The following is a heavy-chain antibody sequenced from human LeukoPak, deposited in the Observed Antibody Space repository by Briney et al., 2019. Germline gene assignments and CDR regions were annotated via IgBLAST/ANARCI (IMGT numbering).Heavy chain of an antibody. CDR3: ATEVVPAAILGY. Sequence: ASVKVSCKASGYTFTSYYMHWVRQAPGQGLEWMGGFDPEDGETIYAQKFQGRVTMTEDTSTDTAYMELSSLRSEDTAVYYCATEVVPAAILGYWGQGTLVTVSS. D-gene: IGHD2-2*01. V-gene: IGHV1-24*01. J-gene: IGHJ4*02. CDR1: GYTFTSYY. CDR2: FDPEDGET.